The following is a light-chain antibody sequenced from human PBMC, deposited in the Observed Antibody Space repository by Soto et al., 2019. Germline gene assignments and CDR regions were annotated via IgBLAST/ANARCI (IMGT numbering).Light chain of an antibody. V-gene: IGLV2-14*03. CDR1: SSDIGGYNY. Sequence: QSALTQPASVSGSPGQSITISCTGTSSDIGGYNYVCWYQHHPGKAPKLLIHDASNRPSGVSHRFSDYKSGNTASLSISGLQAEDEGDYYCSSYTSSSTVVFGGGTKVTVL. CDR2: DAS. J-gene: IGLJ2*01. CDR3: SSYTSSSTVV.